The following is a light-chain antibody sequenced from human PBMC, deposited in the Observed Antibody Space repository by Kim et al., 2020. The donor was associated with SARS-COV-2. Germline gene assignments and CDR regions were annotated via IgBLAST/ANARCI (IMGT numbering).Light chain of an antibody. Sequence: VALGQTVWITCQGDSLRSYYATWYQQKPGQAPILVIYGKNNRPSGIPDRFSGSTSGNTASLTITGTQAGDEADYYCNSRDSNDNVVFGGGTKVTVL. V-gene: IGLV3-19*01. CDR1: SLRSYY. CDR2: GKN. J-gene: IGLJ2*01. CDR3: NSRDSNDNVV.